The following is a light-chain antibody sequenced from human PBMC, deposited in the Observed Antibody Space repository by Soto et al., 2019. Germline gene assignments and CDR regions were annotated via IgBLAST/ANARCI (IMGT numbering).Light chain of an antibody. CDR1: QSVSNW. V-gene: IGKV1-5*01. CDR3: QQYDSYSWT. J-gene: IGKJ1*01. Sequence: IRVTHSPSALSAKVCERVTITCLASQSVSNWLAWYQQKPGKAPNLLIYDVSSLESGVPSRFSGSGSGTEFILTISSLQPDDFATYYCQQYDSYSWTVGQGTKVDIK. CDR2: DVS.